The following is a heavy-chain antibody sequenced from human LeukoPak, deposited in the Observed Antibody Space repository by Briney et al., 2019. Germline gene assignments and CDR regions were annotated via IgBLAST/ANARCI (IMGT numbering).Heavy chain of an antibody. Sequence: ASVKVSCMASGYTFTDYYMHWVRQAPGQGLEWMGWINPNSGGTNYAQKFQGWVTMTRDTSISTAYMELSRLRSDDTAVYYCARGAGPMTTVTFYYYYYGMDVWGQGTTVTVSS. CDR1: GYTFTDYY. CDR3: ARGAGPMTTVTFYYYYYGMDV. V-gene: IGHV1-2*04. J-gene: IGHJ6*02. D-gene: IGHD4-17*01. CDR2: INPNSGGT.